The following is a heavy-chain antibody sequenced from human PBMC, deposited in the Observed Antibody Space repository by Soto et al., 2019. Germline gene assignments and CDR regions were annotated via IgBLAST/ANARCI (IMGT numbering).Heavy chain of an antibody. Sequence: ASVKVSCKASGYTFTSYDINWVRQATGQGLEWMGRMNPNSGNTGYAQKFQGRVTMTRNTSISTAYMELSSLRSEDTAVYYCARIEMATIYAFDIWGQGTMVTVSS. V-gene: IGHV1-8*01. CDR1: GYTFTSYD. J-gene: IGHJ3*02. D-gene: IGHD5-12*01. CDR3: ARIEMATIYAFDI. CDR2: MNPNSGNT.